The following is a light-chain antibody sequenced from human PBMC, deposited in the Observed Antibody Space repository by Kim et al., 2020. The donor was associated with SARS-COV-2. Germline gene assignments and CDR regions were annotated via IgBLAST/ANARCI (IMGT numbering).Light chain of an antibody. Sequence: SSELTQDPAVSVALGQTVRITCQGDSLRSYYASWYQQKPGQAPVLVIYGKNNRPSGIPDRFSGSSPGNTASLTITGAQAEDEADYYCNSRDSSGILVLFG. CDR3: NSRDSSGILVL. J-gene: IGLJ2*01. V-gene: IGLV3-19*01. CDR2: GKN. CDR1: SLRSYY.